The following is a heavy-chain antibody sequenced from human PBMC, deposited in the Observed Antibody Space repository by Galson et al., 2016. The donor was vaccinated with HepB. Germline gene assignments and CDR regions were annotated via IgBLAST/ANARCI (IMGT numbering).Heavy chain of an antibody. Sequence: SVKVSCKASGYTFSNYDINWVRQAPGQGPEWMAWMNPKSGNTGYAQSFKARVTMTRDTSISTAYMELYSLTSEDTAVYFCARGGTLPKTNLYGMDVRGQGTTVTVSS. D-gene: IGHD2-8*01. CDR1: GYTFSNYD. V-gene: IGHV1-8*01. J-gene: IGHJ6*02. CDR3: ARGGTLPKTNLYGMDV. CDR2: MNPKSGNT.